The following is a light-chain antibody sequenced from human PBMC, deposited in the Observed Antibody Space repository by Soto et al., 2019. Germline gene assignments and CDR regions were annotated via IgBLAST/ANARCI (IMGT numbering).Light chain of an antibody. V-gene: IGKV3-20*01. Sequence: ETVLTQSPGTLSLSPGEGATLSCRASQTVKNNYLAWYQQRRGLAPRLLVYGASGRATGIPDRFSGSGSGTDFTLTITRLEPEDFAVYYCQQYGSSPKITFGQGTRLEIK. J-gene: IGKJ5*01. CDR1: QTVKNNY. CDR2: GAS. CDR3: QQYGSSPKIT.